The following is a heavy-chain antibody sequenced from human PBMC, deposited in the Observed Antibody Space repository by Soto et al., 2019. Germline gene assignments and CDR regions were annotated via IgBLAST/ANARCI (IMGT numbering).Heavy chain of an antibody. D-gene: IGHD6-19*01. CDR2: IPGSGDNT. V-gene: IGHV3-23*01. CDR1: GYTFSRYA. Sequence: GGSLRLSCAASGYTFSRYAMSWVRQAPEKGLEWVSGIPGSGDNTYYADSVKGRFTISRDNSKNTLYLQMNSLRAEDTAVYHCAKETAVGGQPLFDYWGQGALVTVSS. J-gene: IGHJ4*02. CDR3: AKETAVGGQPLFDY.